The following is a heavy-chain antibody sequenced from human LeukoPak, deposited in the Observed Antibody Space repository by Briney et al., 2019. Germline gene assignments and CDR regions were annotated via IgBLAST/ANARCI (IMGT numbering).Heavy chain of an antibody. D-gene: IGHD3-22*01. J-gene: IGHJ4*02. Sequence: PGGSLRLSCAASGFTFSSYGMHWVRQAPGKGLEWVAVISYDGSNKYYADSVKGRFTISRDNSKNTLYLQMNSLRAEDTAVYYRARVLHKRNYDSSTYYGYWGQGTLVTVSS. CDR3: ARVLHKRNYDSSTYYGY. CDR1: GFTFSSYG. V-gene: IGHV3-30*03. CDR2: ISYDGSNK.